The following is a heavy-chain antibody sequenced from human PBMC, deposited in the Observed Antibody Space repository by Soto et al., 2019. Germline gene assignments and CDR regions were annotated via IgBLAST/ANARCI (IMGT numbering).Heavy chain of an antibody. Sequence: EAPLLESGGGLVQPGGSLRLSCAASGFSFSNYGLNWVRQAPGKGLEWVSGMSGSTGTTDYADSVKGRFTISRDNLKNTLYVQMNSLRGEDTAVYYCAIGTFGRGWESWGQGTLVAVSS. V-gene: IGHV3-23*01. CDR2: MSGSTGTT. CDR3: AIGTFGRGWES. CDR1: GFSFSNYG. J-gene: IGHJ4*02. D-gene: IGHD3-16*01.